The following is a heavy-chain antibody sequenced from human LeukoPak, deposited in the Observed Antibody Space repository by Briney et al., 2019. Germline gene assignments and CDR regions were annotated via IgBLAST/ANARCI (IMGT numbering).Heavy chain of an antibody. D-gene: IGHD2-15*01. Sequence: GESLKISCKGFGYIFNSYWIGWVRQLPGKGLEWMGIIYPGDSDTRYSPPFQGQVTISVDKSISTAYLQWSGLKASDTAMYYCGRLTYCSGASCYLDYWGQGTLVTVPS. CDR1: GYIFNSYW. V-gene: IGHV5-51*01. CDR2: IYPGDSDT. CDR3: GRLTYCSGASCYLDY. J-gene: IGHJ4*02.